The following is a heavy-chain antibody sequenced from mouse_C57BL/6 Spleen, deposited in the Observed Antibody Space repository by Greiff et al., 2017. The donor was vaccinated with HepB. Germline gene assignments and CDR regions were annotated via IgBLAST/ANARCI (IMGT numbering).Heavy chain of an antibody. J-gene: IGHJ2*01. CDR3: ARYSGSSYGRYFDY. V-gene: IGHV1-55*01. D-gene: IGHD1-1*01. CDR2: IYPGSGST. CDR1: GYTFTSYW. Sequence: VQLQQSGAELVKPGASVKMSCKASGYTFTSYWITWVKQRPGQGLEWIGDIYPGSGSTNYNEKFKSKATLTVDTSSSTAYMQLSSLTSEDSAVYYCARYSGSSYGRYFDYWGQGTTLTVSS.